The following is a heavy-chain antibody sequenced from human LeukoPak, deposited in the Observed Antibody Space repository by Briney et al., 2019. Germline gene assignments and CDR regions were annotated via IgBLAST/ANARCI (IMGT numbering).Heavy chain of an antibody. V-gene: IGHV1-18*01. Sequence: ASVTVSCKASGYTFTSYGISWVRQAPGQGLEGMGWISAYNGNTNYAQKLQGRVTMTTDTSTSTAYMELRSLRSDDTAVYYCARNYYDSSGKRYYYYMDVWGKGTTVTVSS. D-gene: IGHD3-22*01. J-gene: IGHJ6*03. CDR1: GYTFTSYG. CDR3: ARNYYDSSGKRYYYYMDV. CDR2: ISAYNGNT.